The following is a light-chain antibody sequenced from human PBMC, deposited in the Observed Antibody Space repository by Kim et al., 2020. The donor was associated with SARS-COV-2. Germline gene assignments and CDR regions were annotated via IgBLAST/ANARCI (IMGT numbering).Light chain of an antibody. CDR3: NSRDSSGNHLV. Sequence: LTQTVRVPGRGDNHRNYNASWDQQNPGQAPVLLIYGKNNRPSGVPDRFSGSSSGNTASLTITGAQAEDEADYYCNSRDSSGNHLVFGGGTQLTVL. V-gene: IGLV3-19*01. CDR2: GKN. CDR1: NHRNYN. J-gene: IGLJ2*01.